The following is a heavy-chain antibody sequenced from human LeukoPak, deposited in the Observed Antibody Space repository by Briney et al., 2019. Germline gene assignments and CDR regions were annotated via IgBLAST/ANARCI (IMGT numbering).Heavy chain of an antibody. CDR1: GGSFSGYY. V-gene: IGHV4-34*01. D-gene: IGHD2-15*01. CDR2: INHSGST. J-gene: IGHJ4*02. CDR3: ARALGYCSGGSCYLIKYYFDY. Sequence: SETLSLTCAVYGGSFSGYYWSWIRQPPGKGLEWIGEINHSGSTNYNPSLKSRVTISVDTSKNQFSLQLNSVTPEDTAVYYCARALGYCSGGSCYLIKYYFDYWGQGTLVTVSS.